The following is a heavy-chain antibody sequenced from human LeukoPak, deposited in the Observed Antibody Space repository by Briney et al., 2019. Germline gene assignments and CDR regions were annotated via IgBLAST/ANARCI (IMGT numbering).Heavy chain of an antibody. V-gene: IGHV1-46*01. CDR1: GYTFTSYY. Sequence: ASVKVSCKASGYTFTSYYMHWVRQAPGQGLEWMGIINPSGGSTSYAQKFQGRVTMTEDTSTDTAYMELSSLRSEDTAVYYCATVESLRSYYGMDVWGQGTTVTVSS. CDR3: ATVESLRSYYGMDV. J-gene: IGHJ6*02. CDR2: INPSGGST.